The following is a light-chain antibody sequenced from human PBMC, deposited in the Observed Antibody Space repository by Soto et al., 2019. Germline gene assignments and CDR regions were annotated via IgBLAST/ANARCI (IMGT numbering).Light chain of an antibody. J-gene: IGKJ5*01. V-gene: IGKV3-20*01. CDR3: QQYGSPIT. Sequence: EIVLAQAPGTLYLSPGERATLSCRASQSVPNSFLAWYQQKPGQAPRLLIYGASRRATGIPDRFSGSWSGTDFTLTINRLEPEDFAVYYCQQYGSPITFGQGTRLEIK. CDR1: QSVPNSF. CDR2: GAS.